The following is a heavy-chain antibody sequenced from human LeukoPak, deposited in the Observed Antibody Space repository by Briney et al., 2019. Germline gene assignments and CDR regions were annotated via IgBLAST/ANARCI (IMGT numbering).Heavy chain of an antibody. V-gene: IGHV4-59*08. Sequence: PSETLSLTCTVSGGSISGYYWSWLRQPPGKGLEGMGNVYYSGSTNYNPSLKSRVTISVDTSKNQFSLKLSSVTAADTAVYYCARRPDYYDGSGTQSWFDPWGQGTLVTVSS. CDR1: GGSISGYY. CDR2: VYYSGST. CDR3: ARRPDYYDGSGTQSWFDP. J-gene: IGHJ5*02. D-gene: IGHD3-22*01.